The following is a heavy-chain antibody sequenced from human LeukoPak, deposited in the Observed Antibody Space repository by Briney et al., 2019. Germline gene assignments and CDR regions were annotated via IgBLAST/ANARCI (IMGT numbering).Heavy chain of an antibody. J-gene: IGHJ4*02. CDR2: INSDGSST. Sequence: GGSLRLSCAASGFTFSSYWMHWVRQAPGKGLVWVSRINSDGSSTSYADSVKGRFTISRDNSKNTLYLQMNSLRAEDTAVYYCAKDMGVVVPAAVDYWGQGTLVTVSS. CDR1: GFTFSSYW. V-gene: IGHV3-74*01. CDR3: AKDMGVVVPAAVDY. D-gene: IGHD2-2*01.